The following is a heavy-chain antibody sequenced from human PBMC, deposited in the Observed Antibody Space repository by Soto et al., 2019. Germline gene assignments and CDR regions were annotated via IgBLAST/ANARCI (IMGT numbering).Heavy chain of an antibody. Sequence: PGESLKISCKGSGYSFTNYWISWVRQMPGKGLEWMGTIDPSDSYTNYSPSFQGHVTISRDNSKNTLYLQMNSLRVEDTAVYYCARGWIMSIGPEFWGLGTLVTVSS. J-gene: IGHJ4*02. CDR3: ARGWIMSIGPEF. V-gene: IGHV5-10-1*01. CDR2: IDPSDSYT. CDR1: GYSFTNYW. D-gene: IGHD2-2*03.